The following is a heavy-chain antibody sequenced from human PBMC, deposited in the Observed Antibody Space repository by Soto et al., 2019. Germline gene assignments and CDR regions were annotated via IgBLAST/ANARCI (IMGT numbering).Heavy chain of an antibody. D-gene: IGHD3-22*01. CDR2: IYYSGST. CDR3: ARDTRYDSSGYHFDY. CDR1: GGSISSGGYY. V-gene: IGHV4-31*03. J-gene: IGHJ4*02. Sequence: PSETLSLTCTVSGGSISSGGYYWIWIRHHPGKGLEWIGYIYYSGSTYYNPSLKSRVTISVDTSKNQFSLKLSSVTAADTAVYYCARDTRYDSSGYHFDYWGQGTLVTVSS.